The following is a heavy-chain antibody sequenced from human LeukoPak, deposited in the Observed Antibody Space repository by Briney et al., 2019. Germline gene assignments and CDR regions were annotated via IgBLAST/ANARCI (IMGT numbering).Heavy chain of an antibody. CDR2: ISSSSSTI. CDR1: AFIFSGHW. CDR3: ARASFQRWLQLGGD. V-gene: IGHV3-48*02. Sequence: PGGSLRLSCEGSAFIFSGHWMNWVRQTPGKGLEWVSYISSSSSTIYYADSVKGRFTISRDNAKNSLYLQMNSLRDEDTAVYYCARASFQRWLQLGGDWGQGTLVTVSS. J-gene: IGHJ4*02. D-gene: IGHD5-24*01.